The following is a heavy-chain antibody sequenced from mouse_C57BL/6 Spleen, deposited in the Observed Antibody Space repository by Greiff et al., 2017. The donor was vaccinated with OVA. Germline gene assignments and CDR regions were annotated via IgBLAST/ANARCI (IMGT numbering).Heavy chain of an antibody. CDR3: ARSLGNSYFDY. V-gene: IGHV1-59*01. Sequence: QVQLQQPGAELVRPGPSVKLSCKASGYTFTSYWMHWVKQRPGQGLEWIGVIDPSDSYTNYNQKFKGKATLTVDTSSSTAYMQLSSLTSEDSAVYYCARSLGNSYFDYWGQGTTLTVSS. J-gene: IGHJ2*01. CDR2: IDPSDSYT. CDR1: GYTFTSYW.